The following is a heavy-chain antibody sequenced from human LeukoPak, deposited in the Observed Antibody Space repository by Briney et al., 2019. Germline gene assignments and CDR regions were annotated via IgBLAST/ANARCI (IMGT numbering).Heavy chain of an antibody. CDR3: ARQLYSSSWAFDY. J-gene: IGHJ4*02. Sequence: GGSLRLSCAASGFTFSSYSMNWVRQAPGKGLEWVSVIYSGGSTYYADSVKGRFTISRHNSKNTLYLQMNSLRAEDTAVYYCARQLYSSSWAFDYWGQGTLVTVSS. CDR2: IYSGGST. V-gene: IGHV3-53*04. CDR1: GFTFSSYS. D-gene: IGHD6-13*01.